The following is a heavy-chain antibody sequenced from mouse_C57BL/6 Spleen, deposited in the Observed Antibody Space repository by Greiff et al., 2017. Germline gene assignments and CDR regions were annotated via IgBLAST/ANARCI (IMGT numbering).Heavy chain of an antibody. Sequence: QVQLQQSGAELVKPGASVKISCKASGYAFSSYWMNWVKQRPGKGLEWIGQIYPGDGDTNYNGQFKGKATLTADKSSSTAYMQLSSLTTEESAVNFWASYCDYDEGFAYWGQGTLVTVSA. CDR3: ASYCDYDEGFAY. J-gene: IGHJ3*01. D-gene: IGHD2-4*01. CDR2: IYPGDGDT. CDR1: GYAFSSYW. V-gene: IGHV1-80*01.